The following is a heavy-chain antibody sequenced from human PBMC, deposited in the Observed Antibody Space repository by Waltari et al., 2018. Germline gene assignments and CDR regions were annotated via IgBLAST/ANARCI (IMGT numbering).Heavy chain of an antibody. D-gene: IGHD3-22*01. Sequence: QVRLQESGPGLVEPSQTLSLTCSVSGDSISSGAYQWAWTRQRPGEGLEWIGNLHHDGRNSYNPSLKTRVSISEDRSKNHFSLRLASVTAADTALYFCAKDFSSVLGGWFDPWGQGTLVTVSS. CDR1: GDSISSGAYQ. J-gene: IGHJ5*02. CDR2: LHHDGRN. V-gene: IGHV4-30-2*01. CDR3: AKDFSSVLGGWFDP.